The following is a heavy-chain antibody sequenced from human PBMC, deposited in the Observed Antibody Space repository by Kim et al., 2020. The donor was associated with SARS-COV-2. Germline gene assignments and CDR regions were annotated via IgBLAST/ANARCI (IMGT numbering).Heavy chain of an antibody. J-gene: IGHJ4*02. V-gene: IGHV3-33*01. D-gene: IGHD2-2*02. CDR3: ARDCLSSTSCYTSSLDY. Sequence: GGSLRLSCAASGFTFSSYGMHWVRQAPGKGLEWVAVIWYDGSNKYYADSVKGRFTISRDNSKNTLYLQMNSLRAEDTAVYYCARDCLSSTSCYTSSLDYWGQGTLGTVSS. CDR2: IWYDGSNK. CDR1: GFTFSSYG.